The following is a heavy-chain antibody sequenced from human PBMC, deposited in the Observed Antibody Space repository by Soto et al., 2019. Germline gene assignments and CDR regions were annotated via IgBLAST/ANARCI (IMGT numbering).Heavy chain of an antibody. J-gene: IGHJ5*02. CDR1: GFTFSSYS. CDR2: ISSSSSTI. D-gene: IGHD6-6*01. V-gene: IGHV3-48*01. CDR3: ARDVPYSSSSFRFDP. Sequence: GGSLRLSCAASGFTFSSYSMNWVRQAPGKGLEWVSYISSSSSTIYYADSVKGRFTISRDNAKNSLYLQMNSLRAEDTAVYYCARDVPYSSSSFRFDPWGQGTLVTVSS.